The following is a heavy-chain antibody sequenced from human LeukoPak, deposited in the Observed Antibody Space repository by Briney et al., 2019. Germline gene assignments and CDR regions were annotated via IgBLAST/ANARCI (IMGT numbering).Heavy chain of an antibody. V-gene: IGHV4-59*08. Sequence: PSETLSLTCTVSGGSISSYYWSWIRQPPGKGLEWIGYIYYSGSTNYNPSLKSRVTISVDTSKNQFSLKLSSVTAADTAVYYCARHLQLELLASYFDYWGQGTQVTVSS. D-gene: IGHD1-1*01. CDR2: IYYSGST. J-gene: IGHJ4*02. CDR3: ARHLQLELLASYFDY. CDR1: GGSISSYY.